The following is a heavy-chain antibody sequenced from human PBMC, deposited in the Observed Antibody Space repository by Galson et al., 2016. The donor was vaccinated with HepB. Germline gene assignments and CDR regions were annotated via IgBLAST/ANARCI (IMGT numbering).Heavy chain of an antibody. J-gene: IGHJ4*02. Sequence: QSGAEVKKPGESLKISCKGSGYTFSDYWIAWVRQMPGKGLEWMGIIFPGDSKTRYSPSFQGQVTISADKSINTAYLEWSTLKASDTAIYYCARFAQLVLFDYGGQGSLVTVSS. V-gene: IGHV5-51*01. D-gene: IGHD6-13*01. CDR1: GYTFSDYW. CDR3: ARFAQLVLFDY. CDR2: IFPGDSKT.